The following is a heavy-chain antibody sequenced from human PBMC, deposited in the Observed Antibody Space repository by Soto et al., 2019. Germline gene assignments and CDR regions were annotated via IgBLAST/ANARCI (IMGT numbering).Heavy chain of an antibody. J-gene: IGHJ4*02. Sequence: QVQLVQSGAEVRKPGASVKVSCKASGYSFTDYCVHWVRQAPGQGTEWMGIINPDGGNTGYAQKYQGRVTLTSDTYKNTLYMELRILTSDETAVYYCSSLIGVDVWRDYWGQGTRGTVSS. CDR2: INPDGGNT. V-gene: IGHV1-46*01. CDR1: GYSFTDYC. CDR3: SSLIGVDVWRDY. D-gene: IGHD3-3*01.